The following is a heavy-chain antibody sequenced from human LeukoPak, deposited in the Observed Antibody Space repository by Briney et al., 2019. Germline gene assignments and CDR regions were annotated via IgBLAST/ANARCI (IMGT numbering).Heavy chain of an antibody. D-gene: IGHD6-13*01. CDR3: ATPSIAAAGYYYYGMDV. J-gene: IGHJ6*02. Sequence: AASVKVSCKASGGTFSSYAISWVRQAPGQGLEWMGRIIPILGIANYAQKFQGRVTITADKSTSTVYMELSSLRSEDTAVYYCATPSIAAAGYYYYGMDVWGQGTTVTVSS. CDR2: IIPILGIA. CDR1: GGTFSSYA. V-gene: IGHV1-69*04.